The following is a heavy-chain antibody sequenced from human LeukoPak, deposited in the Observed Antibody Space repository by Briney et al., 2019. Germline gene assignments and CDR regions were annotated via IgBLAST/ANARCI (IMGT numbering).Heavy chain of an antibody. CDR2: IYYSGST. CDR3: ARVLVVDWYFDL. Sequence: PSQTLSLTCTVSGGSISSGDYYWSWIRQPPGKGLEWIGYIYYSGSTYYNPSLKSRVTISVDTSKNQFSLKLSSVTAADTAVYYCARVLVVDWYFDLWGRGTLVTVSS. J-gene: IGHJ2*01. V-gene: IGHV4-30-4*08. D-gene: IGHD2-15*01. CDR1: GGSISSGDYY.